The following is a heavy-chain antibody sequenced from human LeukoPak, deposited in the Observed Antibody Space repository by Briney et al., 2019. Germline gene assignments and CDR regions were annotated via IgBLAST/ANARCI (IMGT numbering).Heavy chain of an antibody. D-gene: IGHD3-3*01. Sequence: PGGSLRLSCAASGFTFSSYWMSWVRQAPGKGLEWVSIIYSGGTTYYADSVKGRFTISRDNSKNTLYLQMNSLRAEDTAVYYCAKLFLAWLLGGSYFDYWGQGTLVTVSS. CDR1: GFTFSSYW. CDR2: IYSGGTT. J-gene: IGHJ4*02. CDR3: AKLFLAWLLGGSYFDY. V-gene: IGHV3-53*01.